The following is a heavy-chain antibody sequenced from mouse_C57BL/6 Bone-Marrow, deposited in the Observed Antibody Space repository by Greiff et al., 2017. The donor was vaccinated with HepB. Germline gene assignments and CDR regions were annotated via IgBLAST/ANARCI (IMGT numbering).Heavy chain of an antibody. CDR1: GYTFTSYG. D-gene: IGHD3-2*01. CDR2: IYPRSGNT. J-gene: IGHJ2*01. Sequence: VKLMESGAELARPGASVKLSCKASGYTFTSYGISWVKQRTGQGLEWIGEIYPRSGNTYYNEKFKGKATLTADKSSSTAYMELRSLTSEDSAVYFCARKTAPNYFDYWGQGTTLTVSS. CDR3: ARKTAPNYFDY. V-gene: IGHV1-81*01.